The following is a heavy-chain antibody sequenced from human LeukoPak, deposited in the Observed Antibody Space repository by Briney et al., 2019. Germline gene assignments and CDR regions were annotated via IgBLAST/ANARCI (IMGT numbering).Heavy chain of an antibody. CDR2: IKPDGTTK. CDR1: GFTFSNFW. V-gene: IGHV3-7*03. CDR3: ARSIPYGTTWYGRSDY. D-gene: IGHD6-13*01. J-gene: IGHJ4*02. Sequence: GPLRLSCTASGFTFSNFWMGWVRQAPGKGLEWVANIKPDGTTKFYVDSVKGRFTISRDNALNSLYLQMNSLRAEDTAIYYCARSIPYGTTWYGRSDYWGQGTLVTVSS.